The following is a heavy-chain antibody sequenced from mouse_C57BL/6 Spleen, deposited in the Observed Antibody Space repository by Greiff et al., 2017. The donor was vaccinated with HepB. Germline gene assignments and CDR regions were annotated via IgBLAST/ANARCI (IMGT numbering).Heavy chain of an antibody. CDR2: ISNGGGST. V-gene: IGHV5-12*01. CDR3: ARLRSYFDY. Sequence: EVQRVESGGGLVQPGGSLKLSCAASGFTFSDYYMYWVRQTPEKRLEWVAYISNGGGSTYYPDTVKGRFTISRDNAKNTLYLQMSRLKSEDTAMYYCARLRSYFDYWGQGTTLTVSS. D-gene: IGHD1-1*01. J-gene: IGHJ2*01. CDR1: GFTFSDYY.